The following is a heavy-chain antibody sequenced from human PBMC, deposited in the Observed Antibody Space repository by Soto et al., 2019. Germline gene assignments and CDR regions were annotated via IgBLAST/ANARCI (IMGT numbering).Heavy chain of an antibody. V-gene: IGHV3-23*01. CDR2: ISGSGSST. CDR3: ARVSRGLFDY. Sequence: VQLLGSGGGLVQPGESLRLSCAASGFTFSSYAMSWVRQAPGKGLEWVSSISGSGSSTYYADSVKGRSSISRDNPKNTLYLQINTLRAEDTAVYYGARVSRGLFDYWGQGTLVSVSS. J-gene: IGHJ4*02. CDR1: GFTFSSYA.